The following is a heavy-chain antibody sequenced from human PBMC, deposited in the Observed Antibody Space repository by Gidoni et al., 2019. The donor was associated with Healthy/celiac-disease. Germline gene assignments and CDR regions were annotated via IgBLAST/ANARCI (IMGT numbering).Heavy chain of an antibody. Sequence: QVQLVESGGGGVQPGRSLRLSCAASGFTFSTSAMHWVRQAPGKGLEWVAVISYDGSNKYYADSVKGRFTISRDNSKNTLYLQMNSLRAEDTAVYYCARDSTGSSGWYGTIDYWGQGTLVTVSS. D-gene: IGHD6-19*01. J-gene: IGHJ4*02. CDR3: ARDSTGSSGWYGTIDY. CDR1: GFTFSTSA. CDR2: ISYDGSNK. V-gene: IGHV3-30-3*01.